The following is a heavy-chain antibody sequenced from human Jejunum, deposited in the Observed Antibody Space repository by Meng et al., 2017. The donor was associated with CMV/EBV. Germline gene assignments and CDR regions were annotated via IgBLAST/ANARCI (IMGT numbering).Heavy chain of an antibody. CDR3: ARGTIAAELFDY. Sequence: AVSGFTVSSNYMSWVRQAPGKGLEWVSVIYAGGSAYYADSVKDRFTISRGNSKNTLYLQMNSLRAEDTAVYYCARGTIAAELFDYWGQGTLVTVSS. J-gene: IGHJ4*02. CDR2: IYAGGSA. CDR1: GFTVSSNY. D-gene: IGHD6-6*01. V-gene: IGHV3-53*01.